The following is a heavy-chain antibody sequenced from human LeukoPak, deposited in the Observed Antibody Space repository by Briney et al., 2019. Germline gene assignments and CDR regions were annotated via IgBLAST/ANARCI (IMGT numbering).Heavy chain of an antibody. CDR1: GFTVSSNY. CDR2: IYSGGST. Sequence: GGSLRLSCAASGFTVSSNYMSWVRQAPGKGLEWVSVIYSGGSTYYADSVKGRFTISRDNSKNTLYLQMNSLRAEDTAMYYCARVGGWERYYLDYWGQGTLVTVSS. V-gene: IGHV3-66*01. D-gene: IGHD6-19*01. J-gene: IGHJ4*02. CDR3: ARVGGWERYYLDY.